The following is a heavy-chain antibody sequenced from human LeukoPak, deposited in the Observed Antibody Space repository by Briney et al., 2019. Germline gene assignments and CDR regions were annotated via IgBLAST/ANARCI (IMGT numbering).Heavy chain of an antibody. CDR2: INLASSEK. J-gene: IGHJ4*02. D-gene: IGHD3-10*01. CDR1: GFTFSGYW. CDR3: ASYYYGSGTSLGY. Sequence: GSLRLSCAASGFTFSGYWVTWVRQAPGKGLEWVAHINLASSEKYYVGSVKGRFTISRDNAKNSLYMQMNSLRAEDTAVYYCASYYYGSGTSLGYWGQGTLVTVSS. V-gene: IGHV3-7*01.